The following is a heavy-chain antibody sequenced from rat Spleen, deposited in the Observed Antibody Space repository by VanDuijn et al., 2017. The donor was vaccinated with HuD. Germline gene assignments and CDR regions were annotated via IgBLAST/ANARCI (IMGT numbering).Heavy chain of an antibody. D-gene: IGHD1-9*01. J-gene: IGHJ2*01. CDR2: ISYDGTAT. V-gene: IGHV5-29*01. CDR1: GFTFSNYG. Sequence: EVQLVESGGGLVQPGRSLKLSCAASGFTFSNYGMAWVRQAPTKGLEWVATISYDGTATYYRDSVKGRFTVSRDNAKSTLYLQMDSLRSEDTATYYCTTDYGYKDYFDYWGQGVMVTVSS. CDR3: TTDYGYKDYFDY.